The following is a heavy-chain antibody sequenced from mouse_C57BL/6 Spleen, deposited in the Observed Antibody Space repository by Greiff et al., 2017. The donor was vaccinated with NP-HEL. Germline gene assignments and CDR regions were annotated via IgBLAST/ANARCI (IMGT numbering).Heavy chain of an antibody. D-gene: IGHD2-1*01. CDR3: ARVEGKGAMDY. J-gene: IGHJ4*01. CDR1: GYSITSGYY. Sequence: EVKVEESGPGLVKPSQSLSLTCSVTGYSITSGYYWNWIRQFPGNKLEWMGYISYDGSNNYNPSLKNRISITRDTSKNQCFLKLKSVTTEDTATYYCARVEGKGAMDYWGQGTSVTVSS. CDR2: ISYDGSN. V-gene: IGHV3-6*01.